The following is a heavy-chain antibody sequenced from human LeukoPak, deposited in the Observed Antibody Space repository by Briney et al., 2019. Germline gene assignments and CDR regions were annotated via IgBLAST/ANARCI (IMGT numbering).Heavy chain of an antibody. J-gene: IGHJ4*02. CDR1: GFTVSSNY. V-gene: IGHV3-53*01. CDR3: ARDLGIAARPGY. CDR2: IYSGGST. Sequence: GGSLRLSCAASGFTVSSNYMNWDRQAPGKGLEWVSVIYSGGSTSYADSVKGRFTISRDNSRNTLYLQMNSLRVEDTAVYYCARDLGIAARPGYWGQGTLVTVSS. D-gene: IGHD6-6*01.